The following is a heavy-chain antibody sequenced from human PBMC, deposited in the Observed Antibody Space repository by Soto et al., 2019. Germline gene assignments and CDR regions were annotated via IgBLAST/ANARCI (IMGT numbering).Heavy chain of an antibody. D-gene: IGHD2-2*01. CDR2: ISGSGGST. Sequence: GGSLRLSCAASGFTFSSYAMSWVRQAPGKGLEWVSAISGSGGSTYYADSVKGRFTISRDNSKNTLYLQMNSLRAEDTAVYYCAKPVHATIVVVPACFDYWGQGTLVTVSS. V-gene: IGHV3-23*01. J-gene: IGHJ4*02. CDR1: GFTFSSYA. CDR3: AKPVHATIVVVPACFDY.